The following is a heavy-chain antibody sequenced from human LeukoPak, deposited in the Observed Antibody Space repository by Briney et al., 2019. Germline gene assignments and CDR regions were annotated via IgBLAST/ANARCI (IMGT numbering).Heavy chain of an antibody. CDR1: GDSVSSNSAA. J-gene: IGHJ4*02. CDR2: TYYRSKWYN. CDR3: ARVAYIAAAGLYLFDY. Sequence: SQTLSLTCAISGDSVSSNSAAWNWIRQSPSRGLEWLGRTYYRSKWYNDYAVSVKSRITINPDTSKNQFSLQLNSVTPEDTAVYYCARVAYIAAAGLYLFDYWGQGTLVTVSS. V-gene: IGHV6-1*01. D-gene: IGHD6-13*01.